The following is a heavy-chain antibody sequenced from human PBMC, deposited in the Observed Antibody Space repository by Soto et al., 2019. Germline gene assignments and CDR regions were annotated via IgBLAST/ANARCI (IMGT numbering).Heavy chain of an antibody. CDR3: AVNSRGSLTSWRGGFDY. Sequence: SVKVSCKASGGTFSSYAISWVRQAPGQGLEWMGGIIPIFGTANYAQKFQGRVTITGDDSSMTAYMELSGQAPEGPAVYYCAVNSRGSLTSWRGGFDYGGQGTLVTVSS. CDR1: GGTFSSYA. D-gene: IGHD2-2*01. CDR2: IIPIFGTA. J-gene: IGHJ4*02. V-gene: IGHV1-69*13.